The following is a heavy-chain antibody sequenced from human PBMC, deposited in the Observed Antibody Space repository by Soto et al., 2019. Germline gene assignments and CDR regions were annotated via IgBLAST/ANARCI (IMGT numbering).Heavy chain of an antibody. CDR1: GGSISSGDYY. CDR3: ARVNTLSGYYFDY. Sequence: PSETLSLTCTVSGGSISSGDYYWSWIRQPPGKGLEWIGYIYYSGSTYYNPSLKSRVTISVDTSKNQFSLKLSSVTAADTAVYYCARVNTLSGYYFDYWGQGTLVTVSS. V-gene: IGHV4-30-4*02. J-gene: IGHJ4*02. CDR2: IYYSGST. D-gene: IGHD2-2*02.